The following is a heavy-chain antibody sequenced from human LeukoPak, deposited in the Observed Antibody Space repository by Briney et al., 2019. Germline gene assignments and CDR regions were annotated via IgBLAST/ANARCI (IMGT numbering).Heavy chain of an antibody. CDR1: GLTFSSYG. V-gene: IGHV3-30*18. Sequence: VGTLRLSCAASGLTFSSYGMHWVRQAPGKGLEWVAVIEHDESYKFYADPVQGGFTISKDNSKNTSYLERNSMRAEDTSIFYCVKDQVTAWGQGTLVTVSS. D-gene: IGHD2-21*02. CDR2: IEHDESYK. CDR3: VKDQVTA. J-gene: IGHJ5*02.